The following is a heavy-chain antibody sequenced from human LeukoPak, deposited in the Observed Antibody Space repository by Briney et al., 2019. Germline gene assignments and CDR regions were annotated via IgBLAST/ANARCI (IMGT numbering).Heavy chain of an antibody. CDR3: ARDQNRPLTGEADHAFDL. CDR2: ISGSGGST. Sequence: GGSLRLSCAASGFTFSSYAMSGVRQAPGKGLEGVSAISGSGGSTYYADSVKGRFTISRDNAKKSLYLQMSSLRAEDTAVYYCARDQNRPLTGEADHAFDLWGEGTTVTVSS. V-gene: IGHV3-23*01. CDR1: GFTFSSYA. D-gene: IGHD7-27*01. J-gene: IGHJ3*01.